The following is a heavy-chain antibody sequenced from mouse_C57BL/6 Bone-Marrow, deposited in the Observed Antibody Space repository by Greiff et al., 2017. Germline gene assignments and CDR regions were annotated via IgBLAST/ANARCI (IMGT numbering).Heavy chain of an antibody. CDR2: INPYNGGT. V-gene: IGHV1-19*01. J-gene: IGHJ3*01. CDR1: GYTFTDYY. D-gene: IGHD2-3*01. Sequence: EVQLQQSGPVLVKPGASVKMSCKASGYTFTDYYMNWVKQSHGKSLEWIGVINPYNGGTSYNQKFKGKATLTVDKSSSTAYMELNSLTSEDSAVYYCARTGWLLAWFAYWGQGTLVTVSA. CDR3: ARTGWLLAWFAY.